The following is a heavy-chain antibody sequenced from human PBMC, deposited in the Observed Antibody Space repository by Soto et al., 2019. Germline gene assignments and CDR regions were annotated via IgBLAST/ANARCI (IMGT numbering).Heavy chain of an antibody. Sequence: QVQLQESGPGLVKASQTLSLTCNVSGGSISSGGYYWTWIRQHPGKGLEWIGNIHHSGSTFYDPCLTIRASISVDTSKNQFSLKLSSLMAEGTAVSFFVRVLLSWGQGTLVTVSS. CDR3: VRVLLS. CDR2: IHHSGST. CDR1: GGSISSGGYY. J-gene: IGHJ1*01. V-gene: IGHV4-31*03. D-gene: IGHD3-16*01.